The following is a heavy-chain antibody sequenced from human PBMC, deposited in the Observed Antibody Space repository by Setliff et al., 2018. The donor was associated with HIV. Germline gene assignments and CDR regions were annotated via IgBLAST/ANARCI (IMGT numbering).Heavy chain of an antibody. Sequence: LSLTCNVSGVSVSSGGYYWSWIRQHPGKGLEWIGDVHHTGTTYLNPSLKSRITISVDTSKNQFSLKLGFVTAADTAVYHCASGESSTWDLAEHFQHWGHGTLVTVSS. CDR2: VHHTGTT. D-gene: IGHD2-2*01. CDR3: ASGESSTWDLAEHFQH. J-gene: IGHJ1*01. CDR1: GVSVSSGGYY. V-gene: IGHV4-31*03.